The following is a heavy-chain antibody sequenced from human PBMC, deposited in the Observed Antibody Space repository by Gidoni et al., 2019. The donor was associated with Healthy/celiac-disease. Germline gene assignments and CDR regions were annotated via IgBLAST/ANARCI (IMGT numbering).Heavy chain of an antibody. V-gene: IGHV3-30*03. Sequence: QVQLVESGGGVVQPGRSLRLSCAASGFTFSSYGMHWVRQDPGKGLEWVAFISHDGSNKYYVDSVQGRFTIARDNSKNTLYLQMNSLSAEDSSVYYCASTSFGGVIAGYYWGQGTLVTVSS. J-gene: IGHJ4*02. CDR1: GFTFSSYG. CDR2: ISHDGSNK. CDR3: ASTSFGGVIAGYY. D-gene: IGHD3-16*02.